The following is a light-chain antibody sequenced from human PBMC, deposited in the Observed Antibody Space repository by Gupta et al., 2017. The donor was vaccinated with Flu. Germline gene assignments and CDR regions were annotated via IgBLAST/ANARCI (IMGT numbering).Light chain of an antibody. Sequence: DIQMTQSPSSLSASVGDRVTITCRASQSIGSWLAWYQQKPRKAPKLLIYKASSLQGGVPSRFSGIGFGTEFTLTISSRQPDDFAAYYCQHYNNYSTWTFGQGTRVEIK. V-gene: IGKV1-5*03. J-gene: IGKJ1*01. CDR1: QSIGSW. CDR3: QHYNNYSTWT. CDR2: KAS.